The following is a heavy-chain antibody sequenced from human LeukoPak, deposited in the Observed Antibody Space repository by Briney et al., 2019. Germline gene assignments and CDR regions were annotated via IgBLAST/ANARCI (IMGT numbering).Heavy chain of an antibody. V-gene: IGHV3-7*01. J-gene: IGHJ4*02. CDR1: GFTFSSYG. Sequence: PGGSLRLSCAASGFTFSSYGMHWVRQAPGKGLEWVANINQDGSEKYYVDSVKGRFSISRDNAKSSLYLQMDSLRAGDTAIYYCYADFDLFDHWGQGTLVTVSS. CDR3: YADFDLFDH. CDR2: INQDGSEK. D-gene: IGHD2-2*01.